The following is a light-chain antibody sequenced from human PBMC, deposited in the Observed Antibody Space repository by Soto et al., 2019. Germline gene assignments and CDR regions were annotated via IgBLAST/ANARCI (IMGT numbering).Light chain of an antibody. Sequence: EIVLTQSPATLSLSPGERATLSCRASQSVSSYLAWYQQKPGQAPRLLIYDASNSTTGIPARFSGSGSGTDFTHTINSLKHEDFAVEYCQQPNNWPPTFGGPTKVEIK. CDR2: DAS. J-gene: IGKJ4*01. V-gene: IGKV3-11*01. CDR3: QQPNNWPPT. CDR1: QSVSSY.